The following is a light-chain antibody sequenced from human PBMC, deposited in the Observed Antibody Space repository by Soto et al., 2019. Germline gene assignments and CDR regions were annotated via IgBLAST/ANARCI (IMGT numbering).Light chain of an antibody. CDR3: QQYATSAIT. V-gene: IGKV3-20*01. Sequence: EIVLTHSPGTLALSPGERATLSASASQSVTSRYLAWYQQKPGQAPRLLMSGASTRAAGIPDRFSGDGSGTDFTLTIDRLEPEDFAIYYCQQYATSAITFGQGTRLEIK. J-gene: IGKJ5*01. CDR1: QSVTSRY. CDR2: GAS.